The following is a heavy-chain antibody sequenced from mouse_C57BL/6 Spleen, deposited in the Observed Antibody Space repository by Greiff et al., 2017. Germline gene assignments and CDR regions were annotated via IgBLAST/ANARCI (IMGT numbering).Heavy chain of an antibody. CDR3: ARETYYGSSYWYFDV. CDR2: IYPSDSET. J-gene: IGHJ1*03. D-gene: IGHD1-1*01. Sequence: QVHVKQPGAELVRPGSSVKLSCKASGYTFTSYWMDWVKQRPGQGLEWIGNIYPSDSETHYNQKFKDKATLTVDKSSSTAYMQLSSLTSEDSAVYYCARETYYGSSYWYFDVWGTGTTVTVSS. CDR1: GYTFTSYW. V-gene: IGHV1-61*01.